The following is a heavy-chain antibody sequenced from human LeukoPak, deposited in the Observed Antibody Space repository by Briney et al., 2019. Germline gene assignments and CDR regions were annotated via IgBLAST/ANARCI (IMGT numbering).Heavy chain of an antibody. J-gene: IGHJ4*02. Sequence: SETLSLTCTVSGGSLSSYIWSWIRQPPGKGLEWIAYIYYSGSTNYNPSLKSRVTISVDTSKNQFSLKLRSVTAADTAVYYCARQPSSWFTSFDSWGQGTLVTVSS. CDR3: ARQPSSWFTSFDS. V-gene: IGHV4-59*01. CDR1: GGSLSSYI. D-gene: IGHD6-13*01. CDR2: IYYSGST.